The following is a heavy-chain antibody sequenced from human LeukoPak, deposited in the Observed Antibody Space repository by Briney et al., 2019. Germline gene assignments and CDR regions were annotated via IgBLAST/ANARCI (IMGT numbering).Heavy chain of an antibody. J-gene: IGHJ4*02. CDR3: AIMHPYYDGSGYWVQ. CDR2: ISTSGRSS. Sequence: PGGSLRLSCAASGFTFSSYAISWVRQAPGKGLEWVSGISTSGRSSSYADSVKGRFTISRDNPRNKLYMQMNSLRAEDTALYYCAIMHPYYDGSGYWVQWGQGTLVTVSS. D-gene: IGHD3-22*01. V-gene: IGHV3-23*01. CDR1: GFTFSSYA.